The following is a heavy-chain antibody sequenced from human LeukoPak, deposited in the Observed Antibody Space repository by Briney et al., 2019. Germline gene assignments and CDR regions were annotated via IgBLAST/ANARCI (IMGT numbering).Heavy chain of an antibody. J-gene: IGHJ6*02. V-gene: IGHV4-59*01. CDR1: GGSINNYY. CDR3: ARDRITMVRGALRYYGMDV. CDR2: IYYSGST. Sequence: SETLSLTCTVSGGSINNYYWSWIRQPPGKGLEWIGYIYYSGSTNYNLSLKSRVTISVDTSKNQFSLKLNSVTAADTAVYYCARDRITMVRGALRYYGMDVWGQGTTVTVSS. D-gene: IGHD3-10*01.